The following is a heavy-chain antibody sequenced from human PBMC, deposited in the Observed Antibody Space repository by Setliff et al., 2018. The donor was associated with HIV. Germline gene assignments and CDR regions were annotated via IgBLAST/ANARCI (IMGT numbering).Heavy chain of an antibody. CDR2: IHSNGNT. V-gene: IGHV4-4*07. D-gene: IGHD1-26*01. Sequence: SETLSLTCTASGGSINYYYWNWIRQPAGKGLEWLGRIHSNGNTNFNPSLKSRINMSVDMSKNQVSMKLTSVTAADTALYYCARGRKAVGDWFDPWGQGIQVTVSS. J-gene: IGHJ5*02. CDR1: GGSINYYY. CDR3: ARGRKAVGDWFDP.